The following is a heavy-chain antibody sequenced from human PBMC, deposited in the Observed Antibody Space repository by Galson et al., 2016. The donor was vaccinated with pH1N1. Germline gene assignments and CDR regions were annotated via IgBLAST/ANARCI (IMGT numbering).Heavy chain of an antibody. CDR3: TAYNWGSPFGV. V-gene: IGHV3-74*01. J-gene: IGHJ3*01. CDR2: ISPDGTDT. D-gene: IGHD7-27*01. Sequence: SLRLSCAASGFTFDNYWMYWVRQAPGKGLVWVSRISPDGTDTLNADSVRGRFTITRDNSKNTLFLQMNSLGAEDTAMYYCTAYNWGSPFGVWGQGAMVTV. CDR1: GFTFDNYW.